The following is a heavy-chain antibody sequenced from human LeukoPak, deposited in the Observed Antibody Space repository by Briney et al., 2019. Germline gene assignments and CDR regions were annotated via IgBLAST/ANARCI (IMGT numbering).Heavy chain of an antibody. CDR3: ARSRLFDF. V-gene: IGHV1-46*04. J-gene: IGHJ4*02. Sequence: SVKVSCKASGYTFTTHYIHWLRQAPGQGLEWVGMINPGGIGTSSTQKLQGRLTMTRDASTSTVYMELSSLRSEDTAIYYCARSRLFDFWGQGTLVTVSS. CDR2: INPGGIGT. CDR1: GYTFTTHY.